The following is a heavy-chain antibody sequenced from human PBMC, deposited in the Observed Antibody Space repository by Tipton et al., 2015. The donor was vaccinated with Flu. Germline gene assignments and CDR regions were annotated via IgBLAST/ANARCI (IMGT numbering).Heavy chain of an antibody. CDR1: GYTFTSYG. J-gene: IGHJ6*02. Sequence: QLVQSGAEVKKPGASVKVSCKASGYTFTSYGISWVRQAPGQGLEWMGWISAYNGNTNYAQKLQGRVTMTTDTSTSTAYMELRSLRSDDPAVYYCARDETAGIAAAGWLDYGMDVWGQGTTVTVSS. D-gene: IGHD6-13*01. V-gene: IGHV1-18*01. CDR3: ARDETAGIAAAGWLDYGMDV. CDR2: ISAYNGNT.